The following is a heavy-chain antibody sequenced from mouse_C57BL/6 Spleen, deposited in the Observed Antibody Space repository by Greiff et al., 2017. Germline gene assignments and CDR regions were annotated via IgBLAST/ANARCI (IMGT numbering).Heavy chain of an antibody. D-gene: IGHD2-1*01. CDR2: IHPNSGST. J-gene: IGHJ3*01. V-gene: IGHV1-64*01. CDR3: AREEGCYGNYQGAY. CDR1: GYTFTSYW. Sequence: VQLQQPGAELVKPGASVTLSCKASGYTFTSYWMHWVKQRPGHGLEWIGMIHPNSGSTTYNEKFKSKATQTVDKSSSTAYMQLSSLTSEDSAVYDCAREEGCYGNYQGAYWGQGTLVTVSA.